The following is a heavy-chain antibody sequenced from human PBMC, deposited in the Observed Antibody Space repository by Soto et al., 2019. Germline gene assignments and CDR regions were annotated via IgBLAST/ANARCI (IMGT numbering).Heavy chain of an antibody. CDR2: ISSNGGST. CDR3: VKDRYVDY. J-gene: IGHJ4*02. V-gene: IGHV3-64D*06. Sequence: GGSLRLSCSVFGFTFSNYAMHWVRQAPGKGLQYVSSISSNGGSTYYADSVKGRFTISRDNSKNTLYLQMSSLRVEDTAVYYCVKDRYVDYWGQGNLVTVSS. CDR1: GFTFSNYA.